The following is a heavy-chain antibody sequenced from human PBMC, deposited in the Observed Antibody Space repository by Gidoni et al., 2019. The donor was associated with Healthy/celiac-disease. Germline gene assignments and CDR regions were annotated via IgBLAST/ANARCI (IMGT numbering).Heavy chain of an antibody. CDR3: ARDGGGYDYVNYYYGMDV. CDR2: ISYDGSNK. J-gene: IGHJ6*02. CDR1: GFTSSSYA. Sequence: QVQLVESGGGVVQPGRSLRLSCAASGFTSSSYAMDWVRQAPGKGLEWVAVISYDGSNKYYADSVKGRFTISRDNSKNTLYLQMNSLRAEDTAVYYCARDGGGYDYVNYYYGMDVWGQGTTVTVSS. D-gene: IGHD5-12*01. V-gene: IGHV3-30-3*01.